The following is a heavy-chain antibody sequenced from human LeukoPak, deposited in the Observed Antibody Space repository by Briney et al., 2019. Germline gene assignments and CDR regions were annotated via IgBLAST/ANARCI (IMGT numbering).Heavy chain of an antibody. Sequence: PGGSLRLSCAASGFTFSSYGMSWVRQAPGKGLEWVSAICGSGGGTYYADSVKGRFTISRDNSKNTLYLQMNSLRADDTAVYYCAKHYYDSSGYSGFDYWGQGTLVTVSP. V-gene: IGHV3-23*01. CDR2: ICGSGGGT. CDR3: AKHYYDSSGYSGFDY. J-gene: IGHJ4*02. D-gene: IGHD3-22*01. CDR1: GFTFSSYG.